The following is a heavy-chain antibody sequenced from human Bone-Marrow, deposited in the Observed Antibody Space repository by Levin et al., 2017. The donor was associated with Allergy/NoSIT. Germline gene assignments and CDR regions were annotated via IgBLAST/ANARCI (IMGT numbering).Heavy chain of an antibody. D-gene: IGHD2-15*01. Sequence: SQTLSLTCTVSGGSISSSSYYWGWIRQPPGKGLEWIGSIYYSGSTYYNPSLKSRVTISVDTSKNQFSLKLSSVTAADTAVYYCARQKVAERSGMDVWGQGTTVTVSS. CDR3: ARQKVAERSGMDV. CDR1: GGSISSSSYY. CDR2: IYYSGST. V-gene: IGHV4-39*01. J-gene: IGHJ6*02.